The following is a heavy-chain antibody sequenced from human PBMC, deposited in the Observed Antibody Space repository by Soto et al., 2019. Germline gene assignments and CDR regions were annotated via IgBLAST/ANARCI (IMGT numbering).Heavy chain of an antibody. Sequence: KPSETLSLTCTVSGGSISSSSYYWGWIRQPPGKGLEWIGSIYYSGSTYYNPSLKSRVTISVDTSKNQFSLKLSSVTAAATAVYYCASGGAGDFWSGYYYYYGMDVWGQGTTVTVSS. J-gene: IGHJ6*02. CDR2: IYYSGST. CDR3: ASGGAGDFWSGYYYYYGMDV. D-gene: IGHD3-3*01. V-gene: IGHV4-39*01. CDR1: GGSISSSSYY.